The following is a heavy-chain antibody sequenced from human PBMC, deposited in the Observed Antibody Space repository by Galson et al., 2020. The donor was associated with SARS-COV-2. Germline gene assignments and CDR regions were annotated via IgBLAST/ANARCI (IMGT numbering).Heavy chain of an antibody. V-gene: IGHV3-74*01. CDR3: AGALAI. CDR1: AFALSNYS. J-gene: IGHJ4*02. CDR2: IQSDGSNI. Sequence: GGSLRLSCAASAFALSNYSMHWVRPTHGKGLEWVSRIQSDGSNITYADSVKGRITISRDNAKNSLYLQMISLRSEDTALYYCAGALAIWGQGTLVTVSS.